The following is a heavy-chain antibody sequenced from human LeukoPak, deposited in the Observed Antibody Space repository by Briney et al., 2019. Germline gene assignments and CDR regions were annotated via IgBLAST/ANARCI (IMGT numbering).Heavy chain of an antibody. J-gene: IGHJ3*02. CDR2: IKQDGSEK. CDR1: GFTFSSYW. Sequence: GGSLRLSCAASGFTFSSYWMSWVRQAPGKGLEWVANIKQDGSEKYYVDSVKGRVTISRDNAKNSLYLQMNSLRAEDTAVYYCARKSDLFNAAFDIWGQGTVVTVSS. CDR3: ARKSDLFNAAFDI. V-gene: IGHV3-7*03.